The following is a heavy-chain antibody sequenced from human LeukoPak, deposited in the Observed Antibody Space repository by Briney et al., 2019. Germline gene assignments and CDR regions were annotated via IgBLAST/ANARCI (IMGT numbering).Heavy chain of an antibody. V-gene: IGHV4-59*01. Sequence: KPSETLSLTCTVSGDSISGFYWSWIRQPPGKGLEWIGYIYSSGTTNYNPSLKSRLTMSVDTSKNQFFLNLTSVTAADTAVYYCARGRLGATYWGQGTLVTVSS. D-gene: IGHD1-26*01. J-gene: IGHJ4*02. CDR1: GDSISGFY. CDR2: IYSSGTT. CDR3: ARGRLGATY.